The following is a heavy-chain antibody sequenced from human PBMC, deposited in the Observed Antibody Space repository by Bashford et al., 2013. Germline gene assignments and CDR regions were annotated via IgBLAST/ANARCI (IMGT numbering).Heavy chain of an antibody. V-gene: IGHV4-34*01. D-gene: IGHD3-10*01. Sequence: SETLSLTCAVYGGVLHWVTTGAGIRQPPGKGLDGLGKSIIVGXTQLQTRPLKSRVTISVDTSKNQFSLKLSSVTAADTAVYYCARGLLYYYGSGVIISTTRFDPWGQGTLVTGLL. CDR3: ARGLLYYYGSGVIISTTRFDP. CDR1: GGVLHWVTT. CDR2: SIIVGXT. J-gene: IGHJ5*02.